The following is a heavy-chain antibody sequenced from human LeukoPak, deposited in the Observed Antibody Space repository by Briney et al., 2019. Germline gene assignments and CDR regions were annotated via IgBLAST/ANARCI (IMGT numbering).Heavy chain of an antibody. CDR1: GGSISSGGYY. Sequence: SETLSLTCTVSGGSISSGGYYWSWIHQHPGKGLEWIGYIYYSGSTYYNPSLKSRVTISVDTSKNQFSLKLSPVTAADTAVYYCASQGANQYYYYGMDVWGQGTTVTVSS. CDR2: IYYSGST. J-gene: IGHJ6*02. V-gene: IGHV4-31*03. CDR3: ASQGANQYYYYGMDV.